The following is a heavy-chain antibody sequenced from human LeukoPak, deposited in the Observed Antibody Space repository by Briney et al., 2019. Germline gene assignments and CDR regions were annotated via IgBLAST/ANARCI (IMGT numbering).Heavy chain of an antibody. Sequence: GASVKVSCKASGYTFTSYGISWVRQAPGQGLEWMGWISAYNGNTNYAQKLQGRVTITTDTSTSTAYMELRSLRSDDTAVYYCARDVDTYYYDSSGYYYRSWGQGTLVTVSS. J-gene: IGHJ5*02. CDR1: GYTFTSYG. CDR3: ARDVDTYYYDSSGYYYRS. V-gene: IGHV1-18*01. CDR2: ISAYNGNT. D-gene: IGHD3-22*01.